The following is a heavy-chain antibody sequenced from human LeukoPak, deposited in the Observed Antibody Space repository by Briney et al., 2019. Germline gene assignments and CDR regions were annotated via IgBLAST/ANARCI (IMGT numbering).Heavy chain of an antibody. D-gene: IGHD2-15*01. CDR1: GFTVSSNY. Sequence: GGSLRLSCAASGFTVSSNYMSWVRQAPGKGLEWVSVIYSGGSTYYADSVKGRFTISRDNSKNTLYLQMNSLKAEDTAAYSCARGPFCSGGTCYVLGAFDVWGQGTMVTVSS. J-gene: IGHJ3*01. CDR2: IYSGGST. V-gene: IGHV3-53*01. CDR3: ARGPFCSGGTCYVLGAFDV.